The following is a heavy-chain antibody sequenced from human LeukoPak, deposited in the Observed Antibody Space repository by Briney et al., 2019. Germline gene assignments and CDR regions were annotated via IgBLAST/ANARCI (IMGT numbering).Heavy chain of an antibody. V-gene: IGHV4-39*02. CDR1: GDSISSSNYY. CDR3: ATASSWSPWGDY. D-gene: IGHD6-13*01. Sequence: SETLSLTCTVSGDSISSSNYYWGWIRQPPGKGLEWIGNIYYSGSTYYNPSLKSRVTISVDASKNQFSLKLSSVTAADTAVYYCATASSWSPWGDYWGQGTLVTVTS. CDR2: IYYSGST. J-gene: IGHJ4*02.